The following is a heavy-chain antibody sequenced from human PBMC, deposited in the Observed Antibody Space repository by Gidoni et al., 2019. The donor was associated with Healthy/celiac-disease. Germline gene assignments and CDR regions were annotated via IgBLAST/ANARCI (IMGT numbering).Heavy chain of an antibody. CDR3: ARDGGYSGSFDY. V-gene: IGHV3-21*01. CDR2: ISSSSSYI. J-gene: IGHJ4*02. CDR1: GFTFSSYS. D-gene: IGHD1-26*01. Sequence: EVPLVDSGGGLVKPGGSLRLSCAASGFTFSSYSMNWVRQAPGKGLEWVSSISSSSSYIYYADSVKGRFTISRDNAKNSLYLQMNSLRAEDTAVYYCARDGGYSGSFDYWGQGTLVTVSS.